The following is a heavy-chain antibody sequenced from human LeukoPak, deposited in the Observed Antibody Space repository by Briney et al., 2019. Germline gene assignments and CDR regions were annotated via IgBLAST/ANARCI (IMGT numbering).Heavy chain of an antibody. Sequence: SETRSLTCTVAGGSISSHYWSWIRQPPGKGLEWVGYIYYSGSTNYNPSLKSRVTISVDTSKNQFSLKLSSVTAADTAVYYCARAGYCSSTSCYEWFDYWGQGTLVTVSS. CDR3: ARAGYCSSTSCYEWFDY. D-gene: IGHD2-2*01. CDR2: IYYSGST. CDR1: GGSISSHY. V-gene: IGHV4-59*11. J-gene: IGHJ4*02.